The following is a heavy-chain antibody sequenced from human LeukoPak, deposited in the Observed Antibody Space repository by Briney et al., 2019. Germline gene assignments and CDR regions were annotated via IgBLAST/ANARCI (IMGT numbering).Heavy chain of an antibody. CDR2: ISAYNGNT. V-gene: IGHV1-18*01. CDR1: GYTFTSYG. D-gene: IGHD3-9*01. J-gene: IGHJ4*02. Sequence: GASVKVSCKASGYTFTSYGISWVRQAPGQGLEWMGWISAYNGNTNYAQKLQGRVTMTTDTSTSTAYMELRSLRSDDTAVYYCARAYYDILTEGDRDFDYWGQGTLVTVSS. CDR3: ARAYYDILTEGDRDFDY.